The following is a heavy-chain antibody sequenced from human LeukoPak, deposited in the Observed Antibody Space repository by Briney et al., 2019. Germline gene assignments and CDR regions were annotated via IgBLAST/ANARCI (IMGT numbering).Heavy chain of an antibody. CDR2: INPSGGST. Sequence: ASVKVSCKASGYTFTNYYTDWGRQAPGQGLEWMGMINPSGGSTNYAQKFQGRVTMTRDTSTSTVYMELSSLRSEDTAIYYCARGGTYYYYGMDVWGQGTTVIVSS. V-gene: IGHV1-46*01. CDR3: ARGGTYYYYGMDV. CDR1: GYTFTNYY. D-gene: IGHD1-26*01. J-gene: IGHJ6*02.